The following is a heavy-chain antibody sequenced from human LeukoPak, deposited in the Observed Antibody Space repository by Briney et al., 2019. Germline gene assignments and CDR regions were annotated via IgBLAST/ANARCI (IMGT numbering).Heavy chain of an antibody. CDR1: GFTFDDYG. Sequence: RPGGSLRHSCGASGFTFDDYGMSWVPHAPGKGLEWVSGINWNGGSTGYADSVKGRFTISRDNAKSSLYLQMNSLRAEDTALYYCARAIYGGSDYWGQGTLVTVSS. CDR2: INWNGGST. D-gene: IGHD2-15*01. V-gene: IGHV3-20*04. CDR3: ARAIYGGSDY. J-gene: IGHJ4*02.